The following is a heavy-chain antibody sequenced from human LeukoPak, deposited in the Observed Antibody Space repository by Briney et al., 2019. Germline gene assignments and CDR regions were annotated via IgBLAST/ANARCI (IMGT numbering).Heavy chain of an antibody. Sequence: ASVKVSCKASGYTFTSYGISWVRQAPGQGLEWMGWISAYNGNTNYAQKLQGRVTMTTDTSTSTVYMELSSLRSEDTAVYYCARDRPLYIDWGQGTLVTVSS. J-gene: IGHJ4*02. V-gene: IGHV1-18*01. CDR3: ARDRPLYID. CDR2: ISAYNGNT. D-gene: IGHD5-12*01. CDR1: GYTFTSYG.